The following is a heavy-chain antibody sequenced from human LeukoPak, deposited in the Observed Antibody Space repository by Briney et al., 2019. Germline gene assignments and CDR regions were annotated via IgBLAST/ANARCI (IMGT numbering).Heavy chain of an antibody. V-gene: IGHV3-30*18. J-gene: IGHJ4*02. CDR3: AKALGGSSSWVEY. Sequence: PGGSLRLSCAASGFTFSSYGMHWVRQAPGKGLEWVAVISYDGSNKYYADSVKGRFTISRDNSKNTLYLQVNSLRAEDTAVYYCAKALGGSSSWVEYWGQGTLVTVSS. CDR1: GFTFSSYG. D-gene: IGHD6-13*01. CDR2: ISYDGSNK.